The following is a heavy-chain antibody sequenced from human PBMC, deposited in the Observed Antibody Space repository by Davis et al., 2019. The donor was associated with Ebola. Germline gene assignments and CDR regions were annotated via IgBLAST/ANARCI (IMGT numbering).Heavy chain of an antibody. CDR2: IKQDGSAK. D-gene: IGHD3-16*01. Sequence: GGSLRLSCAASGFTFSNYWMTWVRQAPGKGLEWVANIKQDGSAKYYLDSVEGRFTISRDNGKNSMFLQMNILRAEDTAVYYCARPVRESGIRRLGYWGQGTIVTVSS. CDR1: GFTFSNYW. V-gene: IGHV3-7*03. J-gene: IGHJ4*02. CDR3: ARPVRESGIRRLGY.